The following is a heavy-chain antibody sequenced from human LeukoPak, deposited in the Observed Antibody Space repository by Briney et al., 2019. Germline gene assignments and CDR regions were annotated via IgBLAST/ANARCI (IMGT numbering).Heavy chain of an antibody. CDR2: ISSSSSYI. J-gene: IGHJ3*02. Sequence: NPGGSLRLSCAASGFTFSSYSMNWVRQAPGKGLEWVSSISSSSSYIYYADSVKGRFTISRDNAKNSLYLQMNSLRAEDTAVYYCALSTEGTLGAFDIWGQGTMVTVSS. CDR1: GFTFSSYS. D-gene: IGHD1-1*01. CDR3: ALSTEGTLGAFDI. V-gene: IGHV3-21*01.